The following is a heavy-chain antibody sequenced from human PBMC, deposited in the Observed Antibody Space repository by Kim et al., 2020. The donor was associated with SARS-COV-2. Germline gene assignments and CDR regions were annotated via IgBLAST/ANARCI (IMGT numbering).Heavy chain of an antibody. CDR2: ITRTSDTI. V-gene: IGHV3-48*02. CDR3: VRDEAYAFEF. J-gene: IGHJ3*01. Sequence: GGSLRLSCAASGFTFSSYSINWVRQAPGKGLEWVSYITRTSDTIKYADSVRGRFTISRDNAKNSLYLQMNSLGDEYTAVYYCVRDEAYAFEFWGQGTMVTVSS. CDR1: GFTFSSYS.